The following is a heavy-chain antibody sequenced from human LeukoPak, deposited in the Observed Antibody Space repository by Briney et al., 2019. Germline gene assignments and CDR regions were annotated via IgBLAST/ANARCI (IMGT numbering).Heavy chain of an antibody. CDR2: IIGSGGTT. J-gene: IGHJ4*02. D-gene: IGHD5/OR15-5a*01. CDR1: GFTFISSA. V-gene: IGHV3-23*01. CDR3: AKDPASSSVGDY. Sequence: GGSLRLSCAASGFTFISSAMSSARPAPGEGLEWVSVIIGSGGTTYYADSVKDRFTISRDNSKNTLYLQMNSLRAEDTAGYYCAKDPASSSVGDYWGQGTLVTVSS.